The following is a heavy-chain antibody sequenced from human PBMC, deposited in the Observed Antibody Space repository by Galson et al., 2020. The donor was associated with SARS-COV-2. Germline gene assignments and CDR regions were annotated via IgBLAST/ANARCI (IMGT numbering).Heavy chain of an antibody. Sequence: VDYYSSSIRQHPGKVLEWICYIFYTCNTYYNPSLKSRVAMSVDTSKNQFSLKLSSVTAADTAVYYCARVPSYGVGRLTLDDWGKGTLVTVSS. V-gene: IGHV4-31*02. CDR1: VDYY. CDR3: ARVPSYGVGRLTLDD. J-gene: IGHJ4*02. CDR2: IFYTCNT. D-gene: IGHD2-8*01.